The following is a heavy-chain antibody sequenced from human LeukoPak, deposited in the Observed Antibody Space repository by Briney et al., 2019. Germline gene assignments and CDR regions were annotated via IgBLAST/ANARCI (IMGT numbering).Heavy chain of an antibody. CDR1: GGTFSSYA. V-gene: IGHV1-69*13. CDR2: IIPIFGTA. D-gene: IGHD5-24*01. Sequence: ASVKVSCKASGGTFSSYAISWVRQAPGQGLEWMGGIIPIFGTANYAQKFQGRVTITADESTSTAYMELSSLRSEDTAVYYCARDLMATISLDAFDIWGQGTMVTVSS. J-gene: IGHJ3*02. CDR3: ARDLMATISLDAFDI.